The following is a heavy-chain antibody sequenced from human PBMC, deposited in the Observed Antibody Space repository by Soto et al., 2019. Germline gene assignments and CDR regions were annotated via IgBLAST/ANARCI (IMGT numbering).Heavy chain of an antibody. Sequence: GGSLRLSCAASGFTFSDYYMSWIRQAPGKGLEWVSYISSSGSTIYYADSVKGRFTISRDNAKNSLYLQMNSLRAEDTAVYYCARDALPRYNWNYDYYYYYYMDVWGKGTTVTVSS. CDR2: ISSSGSTI. V-gene: IGHV3-11*01. CDR1: GFTFSDYY. CDR3: ARDALPRYNWNYDYYYYYYMDV. J-gene: IGHJ6*03. D-gene: IGHD1-7*01.